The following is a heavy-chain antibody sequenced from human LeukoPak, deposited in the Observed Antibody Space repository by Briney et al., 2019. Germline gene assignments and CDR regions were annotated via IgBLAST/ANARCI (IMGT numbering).Heavy chain of an antibody. Sequence: PSETLSLTCAVYGGSFSGYYWSWIRQPPGKGLEWIGEINHSGSTNYNPSLKSRVTISVDTSKNQFPLKLSSVTAADTAVYYCARGLVTMIVVAVTFDIWGQGTMVTVSS. CDR3: ARGLVTMIVVAVTFDI. CDR2: INHSGST. D-gene: IGHD3-22*01. CDR1: GGSFSGYY. V-gene: IGHV4-34*01. J-gene: IGHJ3*02.